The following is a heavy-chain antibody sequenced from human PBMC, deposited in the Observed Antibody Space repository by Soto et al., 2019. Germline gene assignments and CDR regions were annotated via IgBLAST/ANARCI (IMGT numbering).Heavy chain of an antibody. D-gene: IGHD6-19*01. V-gene: IGHV3-33*01. CDR1: GFMFDSYG. CDR3: AREPGRIAVAGFDY. CDR2: ILYDGSEK. J-gene: IGHJ4*02. Sequence: QVQLVESGGGVVQPGRSLRLSCVASGFMFDSYGMHWVRQAPGKGLEWVAIILYDGSEKYHADSVKGRFTISRDNSKITLYLQMNSLRAEDTALYYCAREPGRIAVAGFDYWGQGTLVTVSS.